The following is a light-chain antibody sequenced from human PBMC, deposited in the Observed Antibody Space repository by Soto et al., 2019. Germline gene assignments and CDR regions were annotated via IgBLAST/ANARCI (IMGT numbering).Light chain of an antibody. CDR1: SSDIGTYNL. J-gene: IGLJ3*02. CDR3: CSYAGGSTLV. CDR2: EAT. V-gene: IGLV2-23*01. Sequence: QSALTQPDYVSGSPRQSITISCTRTSSDIGTYNLVSWYQQHPGKAPKLIIYEATKRPSGVSNRFSGSKSGNTASLTISGLQTEDEADYYCCSYAGGSTLVFGGGTKLTVL.